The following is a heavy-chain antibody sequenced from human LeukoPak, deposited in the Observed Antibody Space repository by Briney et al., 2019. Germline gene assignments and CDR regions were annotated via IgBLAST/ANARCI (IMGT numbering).Heavy chain of an antibody. J-gene: IGHJ4*02. D-gene: IGHD2-2*01. V-gene: IGHV4-30-2*01. CDR1: GGSISSGGYY. CDR2: IFQSGST. CDR3: ARAVVVVPSSIYYFDY. Sequence: PSQTLSLTCTVSGGSISSGGYYWSWIRQPPGKVLEWIGSIFQSGSTYFNPSLKSRLTISLDRSKNQFSLRLSSVTAADSALYYCARAVVVVPSSIYYFDYWGQGTLVTVSS.